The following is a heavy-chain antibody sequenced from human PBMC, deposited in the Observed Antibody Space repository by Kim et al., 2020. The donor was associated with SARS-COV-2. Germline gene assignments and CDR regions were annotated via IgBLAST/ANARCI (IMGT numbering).Heavy chain of an antibody. CDR1: GYTFTSYY. CDR3: ARSHEHYDYVWGSYRGNWLDP. J-gene: IGHJ5*02. CDR2: INPSGGST. D-gene: IGHD3-16*02. Sequence: ASVKVSCKASGYTFTSYYMHWVRQAPGQGLEWMGIINPSGGSTSYAQKFQGRVTMTRDTSTSTVYMELSSLRSEDTAVYYCARSHEHYDYVWGSYRGNWLDPWGQGTLVTVSS. V-gene: IGHV1-46*01.